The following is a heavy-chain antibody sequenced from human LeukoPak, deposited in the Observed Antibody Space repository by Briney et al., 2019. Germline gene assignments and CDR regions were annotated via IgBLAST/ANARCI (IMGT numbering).Heavy chain of an antibody. CDR1: GYTFTGYY. Sequence: ASVKVSCKASGYTFTGYYMPWVRQAPGQGIEWMGWINSNSGGANYAQKFQGRVTMTRDTSISTAYMELSRLRSDDTAVYYCAREMGWELLGYWGQGTLVTVSS. D-gene: IGHD1-26*01. V-gene: IGHV1-2*02. CDR3: AREMGWELLGY. CDR2: INSNSGGA. J-gene: IGHJ4*02.